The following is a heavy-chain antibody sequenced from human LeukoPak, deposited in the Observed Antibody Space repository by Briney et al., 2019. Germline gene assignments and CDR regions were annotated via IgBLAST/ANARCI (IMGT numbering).Heavy chain of an antibody. D-gene: IGHD3-22*01. J-gene: IGHJ4*02. Sequence: PGGSLRLSCAASGFTFSNAWMSWVRQAPGKRLEWVGRIKSKTDGGTTDYAAPVKGRFTISRGDSKNTLYLQMNSLKTEDTAVYYCTTDMYYYDSSGYADYWGQGTLVTVSS. CDR2: IKSKTDGGTT. CDR1: GFTFSNAW. V-gene: IGHV3-15*01. CDR3: TTDMYYYDSSGYADY.